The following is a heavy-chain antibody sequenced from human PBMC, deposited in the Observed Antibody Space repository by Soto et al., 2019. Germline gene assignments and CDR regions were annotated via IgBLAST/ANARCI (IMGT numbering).Heavy chain of an antibody. CDR1: GGSISSGGYY. CDR2: IYYSGST. D-gene: IGHD1-26*01. V-gene: IGHV4-31*03. CDR3: AGIYSGSPGGTLRY. J-gene: IGHJ4*02. Sequence: QVQLQESGPGLVKPSQTLSLTCTVSGGSISSGGYYWSWIRQHPGKGLEWIGYIYYSGSTYYNPSIKSRVNISVDTSKNPYPLKLSSVTAADTAVYYCAGIYSGSPGGTLRYWGQGTLVTVSS.